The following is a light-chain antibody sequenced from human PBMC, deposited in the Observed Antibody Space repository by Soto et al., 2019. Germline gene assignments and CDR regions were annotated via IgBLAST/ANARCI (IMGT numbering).Light chain of an antibody. V-gene: IGLV2-8*01. Sequence: LTQPPSASGSPGQSVTISCTGTSSDVGGYNYVSWYQQHPGKAPKLMIFEVSKRPSGVPDRFSGSKSGNTASLTVSGLQAEDEADYYCSSYAGGNEVFGTGTKVTVL. CDR2: EVS. CDR1: SSDVGGYNY. CDR3: SSYAGGNEV. J-gene: IGLJ1*01.